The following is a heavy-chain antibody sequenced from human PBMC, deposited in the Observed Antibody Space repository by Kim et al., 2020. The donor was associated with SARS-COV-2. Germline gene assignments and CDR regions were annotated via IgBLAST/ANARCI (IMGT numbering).Heavy chain of an antibody. Sequence: SETLSLSCTVSGGSVSSGSYYWSWIRQPPGKGLEWIGYIYYSGSTNYNPSLKSRVTISVDTSKNQFSLKLSSVTAADTAVYYCARVSLEEMATMTFDYWGQGTLVTVSS. CDR3: ARVSLEEMATMTFDY. CDR2: IYYSGST. V-gene: IGHV4-61*01. CDR1: GGSVSSGSYY. D-gene: IGHD5-12*01. J-gene: IGHJ4*02.